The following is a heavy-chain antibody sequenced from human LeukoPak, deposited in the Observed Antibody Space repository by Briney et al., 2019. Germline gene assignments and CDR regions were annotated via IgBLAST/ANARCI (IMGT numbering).Heavy chain of an antibody. Sequence: HPGESLTHSCAASGFSFSSYSLYWVRHAPGKGLELVSRINSYGSSTSYADSVKGRFTISRDNAKNTLYLQINSLRAEDTAVYYCARDGMEYYYMDVWGKGTTVTISS. CDR1: GFSFSSYS. J-gene: IGHJ6*03. V-gene: IGHV3-74*01. CDR2: INSYGSST. CDR3: ARDGMEYYYMDV. D-gene: IGHD1-26*01.